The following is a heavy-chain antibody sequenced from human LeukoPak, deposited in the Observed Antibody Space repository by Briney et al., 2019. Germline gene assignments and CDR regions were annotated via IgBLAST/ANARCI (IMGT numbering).Heavy chain of an antibody. J-gene: IGHJ4*02. Sequence: GGSLRLSCAASGFTFSSYWMTWVRQAPGKGLEWISYISSFNDTIYYADSVKGRFAISRDNAKNSLNLQMNSLRAEDTAVYYCVRVGRLLWFGLWGQGTLVTVSS. CDR2: ISSFNDTI. CDR1: GFTFSSYW. V-gene: IGHV3-48*04. CDR3: VRVGRLLWFGL. D-gene: IGHD3-10*01.